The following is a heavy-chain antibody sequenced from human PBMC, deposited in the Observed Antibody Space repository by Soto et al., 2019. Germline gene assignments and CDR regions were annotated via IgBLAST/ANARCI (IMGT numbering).Heavy chain of an antibody. D-gene: IGHD2-2*01. Sequence: EVQLLESGGGLVQPGGSLRLSCAASGFTFSSYAMSWVRQAPGKGLEWVSAISGSGGSTYYADSVKGRFTISRDNSKNTLYLQTNSLRAEDTAVYYGAKGRGYCSSTSCYVGSDYWGQGTLVTVSS. V-gene: IGHV3-23*01. CDR3: AKGRGYCSSTSCYVGSDY. CDR1: GFTFSSYA. J-gene: IGHJ4*02. CDR2: ISGSGGST.